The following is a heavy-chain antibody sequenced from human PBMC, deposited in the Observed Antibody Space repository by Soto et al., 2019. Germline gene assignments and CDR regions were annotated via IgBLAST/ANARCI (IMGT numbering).Heavy chain of an antibody. D-gene: IGHD2-2*01. V-gene: IGHV1-69*01. J-gene: IGHJ6*02. CDR1: GGTFSNYA. Sequence: QVQLVQSGAEVKKPGSSVKVSCKASGGTFSNYAISWVRQAPGQGLEWMGGIIPISGTANYAQKFQGRVTFTAGESTSTAYMELSSLRSEDTAVYYCTRSQGSSTSLEIYYYYYYGMDVWGQGTTVTVSS. CDR3: TRSQGSSTSLEIYYYYYYGMDV. CDR2: IIPISGTA.